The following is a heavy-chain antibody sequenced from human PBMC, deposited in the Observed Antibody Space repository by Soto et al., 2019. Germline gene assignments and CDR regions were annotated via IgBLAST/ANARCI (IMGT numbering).Heavy chain of an antibody. J-gene: IGHJ6*02. CDR2: IKQDGSEK. D-gene: IGHD2-21*02. Sequence: GGSLRLSCAASGFTFSSYWMSWVRQAPGKGLEWVANIKQDGSEKYYVDSVKGRFTISRDNAKNSLYLQMNSLRAEDTAVYYCARDGHIVVVTANRYGMDVWGQGNTVTVSS. CDR3: ARDGHIVVVTANRYGMDV. V-gene: IGHV3-7*01. CDR1: GFTFSSYW.